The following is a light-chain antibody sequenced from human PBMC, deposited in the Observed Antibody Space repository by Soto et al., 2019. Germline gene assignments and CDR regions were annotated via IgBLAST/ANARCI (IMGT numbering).Light chain of an antibody. CDR2: DAS. Sequence: ELVLTQSPATLSLSPGERATLSCRAIQSFSSSLAWYQQKPGQAPRLLIYDASNRATGIPARFSGSGSGTDVTLTISSLEPEDFAVYYCQQRSNWQSTFGGGTKVEMK. J-gene: IGKJ4*01. CDR3: QQRSNWQST. CDR1: QSFSSS. V-gene: IGKV3-11*01.